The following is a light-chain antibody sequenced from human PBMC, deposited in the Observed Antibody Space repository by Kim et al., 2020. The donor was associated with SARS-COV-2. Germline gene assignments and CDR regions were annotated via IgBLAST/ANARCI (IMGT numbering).Light chain of an antibody. CDR3: QSYDSSLSGYV. Sequence: QRVTISCTGSSSNIGAGYDVHWYQQLPGTAPKLLIYGNSNRPSGVPDRFSGSKSGTSASLAITGLQAEDEADYYCQSYDSSLSGYVFGTGTKGTVL. V-gene: IGLV1-40*01. J-gene: IGLJ1*01. CDR1: SSNIGAGYD. CDR2: GNS.